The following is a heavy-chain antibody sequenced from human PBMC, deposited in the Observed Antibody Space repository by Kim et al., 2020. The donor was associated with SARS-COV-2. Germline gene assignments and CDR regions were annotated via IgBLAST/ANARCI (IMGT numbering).Heavy chain of an antibody. J-gene: IGHJ5*02. Sequence: SETLSLTCTVSGGSISSGDYYWSWIRQPPGKGLEWIGYIYYSGSTYYNPSLKSRVTISVDTSKNQFSLKLSSVTAADTAVYYCASNYCSGGSCYWNWFDPWGQGTLVTVSS. D-gene: IGHD2-15*01. CDR1: GGSISSGDYY. V-gene: IGHV4-30-4*01. CDR3: ASNYCSGGSCYWNWFDP. CDR2: IYYSGST.